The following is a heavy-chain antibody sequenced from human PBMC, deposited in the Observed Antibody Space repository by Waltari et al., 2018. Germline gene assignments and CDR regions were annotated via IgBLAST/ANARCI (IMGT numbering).Heavy chain of an antibody. D-gene: IGHD3-16*02. CDR1: GFTFSNAG. CDR2: IKSKTDGGTT. CDR3: TTGYDYIWGSYRPGDY. V-gene: IGHV3-15*01. J-gene: IGHJ4*02. Sequence: EVQLVESGGGLVKPGGSLRLSCAASGFTFSNAGMSWVRQAPGKGLEWVGRIKSKTDGGTTDYTAPVKGRFTISRDDSKNTLYLKMNSLKTEDTAVYYCTTGYDYIWGSYRPGDYWGQGTLVTVSS.